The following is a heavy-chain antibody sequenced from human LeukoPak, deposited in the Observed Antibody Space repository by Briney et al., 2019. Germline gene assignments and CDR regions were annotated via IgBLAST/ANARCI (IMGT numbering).Heavy chain of an antibody. J-gene: IGHJ5*02. CDR3: ARLYDFWSHSPFGP. D-gene: IGHD3-3*01. CDR1: GFTFSSYW. CDR2: IKQDGSEK. Sequence: GGSLRLSCAASGFTFSSYWMSCVRQAPGKGLEWVANIKQDGSEKYYVDSVKGRFTISRDNAKNSLYLQMNSLRAEDTAVYYCARLYDFWSHSPFGPWGQGTLVTVSS. V-gene: IGHV3-7*01.